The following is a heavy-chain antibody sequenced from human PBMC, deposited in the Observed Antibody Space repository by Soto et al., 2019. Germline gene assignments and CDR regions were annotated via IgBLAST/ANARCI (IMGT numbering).Heavy chain of an antibody. CDR3: AQALVFTGGDGFDV. J-gene: IGHJ3*01. Sequence: QVRLQEWGPGLVKPSQTLSLKCSVSGGSITTGGRYWSWIRQLPGKGPEWIGDIYYSSNTYYNASLKRRGTVSVEAAKNQVSLKLSSVSAAATAVYYCAQALVFTGGDGFDVWGQGRLVTVSS. CDR2: IYYSSNT. D-gene: IGHD1-1*01. CDR1: GGSITTGGRY. V-gene: IGHV4-31*02.